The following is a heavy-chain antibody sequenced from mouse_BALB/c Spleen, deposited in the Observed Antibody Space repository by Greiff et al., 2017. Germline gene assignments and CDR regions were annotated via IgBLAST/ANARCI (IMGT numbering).Heavy chain of an antibody. Sequence: EVQRVESGGGLVQPGGSLNLSCAASGFDFSRYWMSWARQAPGKGQEWIGEINPGSSTINYTPSLKDKFIISRDNAKNTLYLQMSKVRSEDTALYYCARLGTTATFDYWGQGTTLTVSS. CDR2: INPGSSTI. CDR1: GFDFSRYW. CDR3: ARLGTTATFDY. V-gene: IGHV4-2*02. J-gene: IGHJ2*01. D-gene: IGHD1-2*01.